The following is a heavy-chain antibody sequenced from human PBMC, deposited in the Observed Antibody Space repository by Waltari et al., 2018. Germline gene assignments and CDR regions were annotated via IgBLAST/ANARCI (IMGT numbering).Heavy chain of an antibody. CDR1: GGSFSGYY. D-gene: IGHD3-22*01. Sequence: SLTCAVYGGSFSGYYWTWIRQPPGKGLEWIGEINDSGNTNYISSLKTRLSISIDTSKNQFSLKLTSVTAADTAMYYCARHGRIRAVALIEYWGPGTLVTVSS. CDR2: INDSGNT. CDR3: ARHGRIRAVALIEY. V-gene: IGHV4-34*01. J-gene: IGHJ4*02.